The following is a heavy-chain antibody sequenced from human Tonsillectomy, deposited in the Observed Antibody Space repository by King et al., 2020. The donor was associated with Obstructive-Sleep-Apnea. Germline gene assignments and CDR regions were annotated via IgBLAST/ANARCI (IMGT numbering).Heavy chain of an antibody. J-gene: IGHJ6*02. Sequence: VQLVESGGGLVQPGRSLRLSCAASGFTFDDYAMHWVRHAPGKGLEWVSGISWNSGSIGYADSVKGRFTISRDNAKNSLYLQMNSLRAEDTALYYCAKDISQGPLLWFGEHYGMDVWGQGTTVTVSS. CDR3: AKDISQGPLLWFGEHYGMDV. CDR2: ISWNSGSI. V-gene: IGHV3-9*01. CDR1: GFTFDDYA. D-gene: IGHD3-10*01.